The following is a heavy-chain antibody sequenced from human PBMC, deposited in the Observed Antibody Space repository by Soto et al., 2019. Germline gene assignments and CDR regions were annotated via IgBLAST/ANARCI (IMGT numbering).Heavy chain of an antibody. Sequence: QVQLVQSGAEVKKPGASVKVSCKASGYTFTSYAMHWVRQAPGQRLEWMGWINAGNGNTKYSQKFQGRVTITRDKSASTAYMELSSLRSEDTAVYYCARAVGRYCSSTSCYAGYWYFDLWGRGTLVTVSS. J-gene: IGHJ2*01. CDR1: GYTFTSYA. CDR2: INAGNGNT. CDR3: ARAVGRYCSSTSCYAGYWYFDL. D-gene: IGHD2-2*01. V-gene: IGHV1-3*01.